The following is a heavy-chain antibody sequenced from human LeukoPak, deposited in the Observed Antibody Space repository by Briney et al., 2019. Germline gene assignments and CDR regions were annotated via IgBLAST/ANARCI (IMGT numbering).Heavy chain of an antibody. Sequence: GGSLRLSCAASGFTFSDHYIDWVRQAPGKGLEWVGRTRNKANSYTTEYAASVKGIFTISRDDSKNSLYLQINSLKTEDTAVYYCARQLCTNGVCYRHFDYWGQGTLVTVSS. D-gene: IGHD2-8*01. CDR1: GFTFSDHY. CDR3: ARQLCTNGVCYRHFDY. CDR2: TRNKANSYTT. J-gene: IGHJ4*02. V-gene: IGHV3-72*01.